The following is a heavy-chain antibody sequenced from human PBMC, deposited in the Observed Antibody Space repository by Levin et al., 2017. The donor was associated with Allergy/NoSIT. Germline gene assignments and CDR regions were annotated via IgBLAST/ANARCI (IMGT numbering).Heavy chain of an antibody. CDR1: GFTFSSYP. Sequence: QAGGSLRLSCAASGFTFSSYPMNWVRQAPGKGLEWLSYISSRSSTIYYADSLKGRFTISRDNGKNSLYLQMNSLRVEDTAVYYCARWLGSGSSYGKYYFDYWGQGTLVTVSS. D-gene: IGHD3-10*01. V-gene: IGHV3-48*01. J-gene: IGHJ4*02. CDR3: ARWLGSGSSYGKYYFDY. CDR2: ISSRSSTI.